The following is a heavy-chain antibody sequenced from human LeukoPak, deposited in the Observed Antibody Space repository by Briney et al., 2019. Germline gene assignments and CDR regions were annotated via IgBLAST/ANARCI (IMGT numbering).Heavy chain of an antibody. CDR1: GFTVSSNY. J-gene: IGHJ4*02. Sequence: GGSLRLSCAASGFTVSSNYMSWVRQAPGKGLEWVSVIYSGGSTYYADSAKGRFTISRDNSKNTLYLQMNSLRAEDTAVYYCARGIAVAYFDYWGQGTLVTVSS. CDR2: IYSGGST. CDR3: ARGIAVAYFDY. V-gene: IGHV3-53*01. D-gene: IGHD6-19*01.